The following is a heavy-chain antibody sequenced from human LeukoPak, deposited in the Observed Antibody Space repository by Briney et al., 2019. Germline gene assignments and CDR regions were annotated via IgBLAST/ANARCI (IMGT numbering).Heavy chain of an antibody. J-gene: IGHJ4*02. D-gene: IGHD5-12*01. Sequence: SETLSLTCTVSGGSISSYYWSWIRQPPGKGLEWIGYIYYSGSTNYNPSLKSRVTISVDTSKNQFSLKLSSVTAADTAVYYCARHTTPGSGYDYVDYWGQGSLVTVSS. V-gene: IGHV4-59*08. CDR2: IYYSGST. CDR1: GGSISSYY. CDR3: ARHTTPGSGYDYVDY.